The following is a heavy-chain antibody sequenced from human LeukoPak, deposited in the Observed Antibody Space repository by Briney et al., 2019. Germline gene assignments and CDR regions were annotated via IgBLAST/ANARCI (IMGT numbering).Heavy chain of an antibody. CDR2: IYPGDSDA. CDR1: GYSFSTYW. V-gene: IGHV5-51*01. CDR3: ARHPIAAGGAYNWFDP. D-gene: IGHD6-13*01. J-gene: IGHJ5*02. Sequence: GESLKISCKGSGYSFSTYWIGWVRQMPGKGLEWMGIIYPGDSDARYSPSFQGQVTISADMSISTAYLQWISLKASDTAMYYCARHPIAAGGAYNWFDPWGQGTLVTVSS.